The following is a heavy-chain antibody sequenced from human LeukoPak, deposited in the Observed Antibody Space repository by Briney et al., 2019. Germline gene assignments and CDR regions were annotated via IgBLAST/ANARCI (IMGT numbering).Heavy chain of an antibody. CDR1: GGTFSSYA. D-gene: IGHD6-19*01. CDR3: ASVLSGIAVAGSFDP. V-gene: IGHV1-69*04. J-gene: IGHJ5*02. Sequence: SVKVSCKASGGTFSSYAISWARQAPGQGLEWMGRIIPILGMANYAQKFQGRVTITADKSTSTAYMELSSLRSEDTAVYYCASVLSGIAVAGSFDPWGQGTLVTVSS. CDR2: IIPILGMA.